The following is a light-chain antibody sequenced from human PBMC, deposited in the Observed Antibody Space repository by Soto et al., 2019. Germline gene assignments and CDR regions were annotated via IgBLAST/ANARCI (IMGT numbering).Light chain of an antibody. V-gene: IGKV3-20*01. CDR3: QQYGSSPTWT. J-gene: IGKJ1*01. Sequence: EIVLTQSLSTLSLSPGERATRSCRASQSVSSYLAWYQQKPGQAPRLLIYGASTRATGIPDRFSGSGSGTDFTLTISRLEPEDSAVYYCQQYGSSPTWTFGQGTKVDI. CDR2: GAS. CDR1: QSVSSY.